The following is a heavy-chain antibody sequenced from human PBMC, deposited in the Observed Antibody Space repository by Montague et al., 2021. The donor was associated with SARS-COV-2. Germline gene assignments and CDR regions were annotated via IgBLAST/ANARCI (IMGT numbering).Heavy chain of an antibody. CDR2: IYHSVST. D-gene: IGHD3-22*01. V-gene: IGHV4-4*02. Sequence: SETLSLTCAVSGGSISSSNWWSWVRQPPGKGLEWIGEIYHSVSTNYNPSLKSRVTISVDKSKNQFSLKLSSVTAADTAVYYCARVPLKSITMIGNYFDYWGQGTLVTVSS. CDR3: ARVPLKSITMIGNYFDY. CDR1: GGSISSSNW. J-gene: IGHJ4*02.